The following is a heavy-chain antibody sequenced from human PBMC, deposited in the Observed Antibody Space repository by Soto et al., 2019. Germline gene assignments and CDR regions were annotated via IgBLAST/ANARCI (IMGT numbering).Heavy chain of an antibody. D-gene: IGHD2-15*01. Sequence: GGSMRLPCAASGCTFSSYGMHWVRQAPGKGLEWMAVISYDGSNKYYADSVKGRFTISRDNSKNTLYLQMNSLRAEDTAVYYCAKDSLYCSGGSCYSSSLPADFDYWGHGTLVTVSS. CDR1: GCTFSSYG. CDR2: ISYDGSNK. J-gene: IGHJ4*01. V-gene: IGHV3-30*18. CDR3: AKDSLYCSGGSCYSSSLPADFDY.